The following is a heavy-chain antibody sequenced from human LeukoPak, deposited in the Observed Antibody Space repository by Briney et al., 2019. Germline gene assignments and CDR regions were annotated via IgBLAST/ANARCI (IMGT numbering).Heavy chain of an antibody. Sequence: SQTLSLTCAISGDSVSSNSAAWNWIRQSPSRGLERLGRTYYRSKWYYDYAVSVKSRITINPDTSRNQFSLQLNSVTPEDTAVYYCTRQTYYYISGTYYSSLDLWGQGTTVTVSS. CDR3: TRQTYYYISGTYYSSLDL. J-gene: IGHJ6*02. D-gene: IGHD3-10*01. CDR2: TYYRSKWYY. CDR1: GDSVSSNSAA. V-gene: IGHV6-1*01.